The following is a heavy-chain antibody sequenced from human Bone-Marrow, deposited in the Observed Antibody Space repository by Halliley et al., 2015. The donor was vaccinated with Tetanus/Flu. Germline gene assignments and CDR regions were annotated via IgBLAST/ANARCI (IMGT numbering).Heavy chain of an antibody. D-gene: IGHD1-1*01. Sequence: LECVLVIYSSGDTYYAGSVKGRFAISRDNSKNTLYLQMNSLRVEDTAVYYCASGMHYYNGMDVWGQGTTVTVPS. V-gene: IGHV3-53*01. J-gene: IGHJ6*02. CDR3: ASGMHYYNGMDV. CDR2: IYSSGDT.